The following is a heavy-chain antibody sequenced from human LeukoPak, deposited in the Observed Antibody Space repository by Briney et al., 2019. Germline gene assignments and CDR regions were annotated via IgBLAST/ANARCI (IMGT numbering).Heavy chain of an antibody. CDR3: ARVKGSYGSGSYYY. CDR1: AFTLSSYA. J-gene: IGHJ4*02. CDR2: IMDSGGNT. Sequence: GGSLSLSCAASAFTLSSYAMTWVRHAPGEGLGWVSAIMDSGGNTYYADSVKGRFTISRDNSKSTLYLQMRSLRAEDTAVYYCARVKGSYGSGSYYYWGQGTLVTVSS. D-gene: IGHD3-10*01. V-gene: IGHV3-23*01.